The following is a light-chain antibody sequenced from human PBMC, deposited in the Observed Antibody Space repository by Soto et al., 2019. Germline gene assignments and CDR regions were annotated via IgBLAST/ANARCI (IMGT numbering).Light chain of an antibody. CDR3: ISYNTDDTVL. J-gene: IGLJ1*01. Sequence: QSVLTQPPSVSGSPGQSITVSCTGTSSDIGASNFVSWYQHLPGRATKVIIFEATNRPSGVSNRFSGSKSGITASLTISGLQADDEAEYFCISYNTDDTVLFGTGTKATVL. CDR1: SSDIGASNF. CDR2: EAT. V-gene: IGLV2-14*01.